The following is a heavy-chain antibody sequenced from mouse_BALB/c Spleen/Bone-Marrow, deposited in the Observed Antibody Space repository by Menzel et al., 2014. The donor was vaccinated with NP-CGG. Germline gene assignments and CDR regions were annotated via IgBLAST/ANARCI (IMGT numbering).Heavy chain of an antibody. V-gene: IGHV7-3*02. Sequence: EVNAAESGGGLVQPGGSLRLSCATSGFTFSDYYISWVRQPPGKALEWLGFIRNKANGYTTEYSASVKGRFTISRDNSQSILYLQMNTLKPEHSATYYCARDAHYGNYYWYFDVWGAGTTVTVSS. D-gene: IGHD2-1*01. J-gene: IGHJ1*01. CDR3: ARDAHYGNYYWYFDV. CDR2: IRNKANGYTT. CDR1: GFTFSDYY.